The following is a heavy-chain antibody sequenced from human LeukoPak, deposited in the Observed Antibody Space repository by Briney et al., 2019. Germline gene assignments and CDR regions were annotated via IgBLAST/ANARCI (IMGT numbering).Heavy chain of an antibody. Sequence: GASVKVSCKASGYTFTSYDINWVRQATGQGLEWMGWMNPNSGNTGYAQKFQGRVTMTRNTSISTAYMELSSLRSEDTAVYYCARGFNYYGSEDYWGQGILVTVSS. D-gene: IGHD3-10*01. CDR1: GYTFTSYD. J-gene: IGHJ4*02. CDR3: ARGFNYYGSEDY. CDR2: MNPNSGNT. V-gene: IGHV1-8*01.